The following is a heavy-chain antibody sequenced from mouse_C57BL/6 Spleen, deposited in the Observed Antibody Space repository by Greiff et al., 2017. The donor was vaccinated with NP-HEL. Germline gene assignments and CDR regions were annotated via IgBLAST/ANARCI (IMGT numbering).Heavy chain of an antibody. V-gene: IGHV1-15*01. CDR3: TSGDYDVAWFAY. D-gene: IGHD2-4*01. CDR1: GYTFTDYE. CDR2: IDPETGGT. Sequence: VQLQQSGAELVRPGASVTLSCKASGYTFTDYEMHWVKQTPVHGLEWIGAIDPETGGTAYNQKFKGKAILTADKSSSTAYMELRSLTSEDSAVYYCTSGDYDVAWFAYWGQGTLVTVSA. J-gene: IGHJ3*01.